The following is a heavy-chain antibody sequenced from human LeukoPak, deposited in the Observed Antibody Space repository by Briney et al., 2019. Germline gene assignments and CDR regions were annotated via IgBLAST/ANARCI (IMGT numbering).Heavy chain of an antibody. CDR3: VRAGEIAATGDY. V-gene: IGHV4-59*01. Sequence: SETLSLTCTVSGGSISSYYWSWIRQSPGKGLEWIGNIYYSGSTNYNPPLKSRVTISVDTSKNQFSLKLASVTAADTAVYYCVRAGEIAATGDYWGQGILVTVSS. D-gene: IGHD6-13*01. CDR2: IYYSGST. CDR1: GGSISSYY. J-gene: IGHJ4*02.